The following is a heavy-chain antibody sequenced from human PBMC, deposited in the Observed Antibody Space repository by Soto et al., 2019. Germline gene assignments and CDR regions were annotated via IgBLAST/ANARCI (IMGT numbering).Heavy chain of an antibody. D-gene: IGHD4-4*01. CDR2: INPSGGST. CDR3: ARGGSNEPHYCYGMEV. Sequence: ASVKVSRKASGYTFTSYYMHWVRQAPGQGLEWMGIINPSGGSTSYAQKVQGRATMTRDTSTSTVYMELSSLRADDTAVYYCARGGSNEPHYCYGMEVWGQGPKGSISS. J-gene: IGHJ6*01. CDR1: GYTFTSYY. V-gene: IGHV1-46*01.